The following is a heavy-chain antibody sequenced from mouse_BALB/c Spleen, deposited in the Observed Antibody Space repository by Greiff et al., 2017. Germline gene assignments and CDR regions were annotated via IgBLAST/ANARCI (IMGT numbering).Heavy chain of an antibody. CDR1: GFNIKDTY. Sequence: EVKLQQSGAELVKPGASVKLSCTASGFNIKDTYMHWVKQRPEQGLEWIGRIDPANGNTKYDPKFQGKATITADTSSNTAYLQLSSLTSEDTAVYYCANGKRGTWFAYWGQGTLVTVSA. CDR2: IDPANGNT. CDR3: ANGKRGTWFAY. V-gene: IGHV14-3*02. D-gene: IGHD2-1*01. J-gene: IGHJ3*01.